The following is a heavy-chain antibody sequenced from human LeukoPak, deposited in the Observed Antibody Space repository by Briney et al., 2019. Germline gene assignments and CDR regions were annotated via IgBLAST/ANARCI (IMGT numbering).Heavy chain of an antibody. Sequence: PSETLSLTCTVSGGSISSSSYYWGWIRQPPGKGLEWIGSIYYSGSTYYNPSLKSRVTISVDTSKNQFSLKLSSVTAADTAVYYCVRERSVGPRGHSQRDRLYYFDYWGQGTLVTVSS. D-gene: IGHD1-26*01. CDR2: IYYSGST. CDR3: VRERSVGPRGHSQRDRLYYFDY. V-gene: IGHV4-39*07. CDR1: GGSISSSSYY. J-gene: IGHJ4*02.